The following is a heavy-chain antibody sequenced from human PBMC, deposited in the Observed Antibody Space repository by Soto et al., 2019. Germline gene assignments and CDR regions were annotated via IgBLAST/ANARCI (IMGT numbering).Heavy chain of an antibody. Sequence: QVQLVQSGAEVEKPGSSVKVSCKASGGTFSSYTISWVRQAPGQGLEWMGRIIPILGIANYAQKFQGRVTITADKSTSTAYMELSSLRSEDTAVYYCASSGGSYQGYFDLWGRGTLVTVSS. D-gene: IGHD1-26*01. J-gene: IGHJ2*01. CDR2: IIPILGIA. CDR3: ASSGGSYQGYFDL. CDR1: GGTFSSYT. V-gene: IGHV1-69*02.